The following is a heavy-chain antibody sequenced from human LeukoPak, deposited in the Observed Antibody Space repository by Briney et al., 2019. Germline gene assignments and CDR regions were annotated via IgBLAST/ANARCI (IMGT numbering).Heavy chain of an antibody. Sequence: GESLKISCRGSGYTFTSYWIGWVRQMPGKGLEWMGIIYPGDSDTRYSPSFQGQVTISADESISTAYLQWSSLKASDTAMYYCARQESYDSSGLFDYWGQGTLVTVSS. CDR2: IYPGDSDT. V-gene: IGHV5-51*01. CDR3: ARQESYDSSGLFDY. D-gene: IGHD3-22*01. J-gene: IGHJ4*02. CDR1: GYTFTSYW.